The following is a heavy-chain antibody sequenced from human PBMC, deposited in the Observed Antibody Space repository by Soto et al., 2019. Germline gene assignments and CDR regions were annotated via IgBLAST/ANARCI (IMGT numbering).Heavy chain of an antibody. D-gene: IGHD3-9*01. J-gene: IGHJ6*02. Sequence: PGGSLRLSCAASGFTFSSYAMSWVRQAPGKGLEWVSAISGSGGSTYYADSVKGRFTISRDNSKNTLHLQMNSLRAEDTAVYYCAKDLSRSLNYYYYGMDVWGQGTTVTVSS. CDR2: ISGSGGST. CDR3: AKDLSRSLNYYYYGMDV. CDR1: GFTFSSYA. V-gene: IGHV3-23*01.